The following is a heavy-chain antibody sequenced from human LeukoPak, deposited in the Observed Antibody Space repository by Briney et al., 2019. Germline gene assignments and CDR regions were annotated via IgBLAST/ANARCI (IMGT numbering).Heavy chain of an antibody. CDR3: ARDRVVLWFGELEEDV. J-gene: IGHJ6*04. D-gene: IGHD3-10*01. CDR2: ISSSSRTI. Sequence: GGSLRLSCAASGFTFSRYSMNWVRQAPGKGLEWVSYISSSSRTIHYADSVKGRFTISRDNAKNSLYLQMNSLRAEDTAVYYCARDRVVLWFGELEEDVWGKGTTVTVSS. V-gene: IGHV3-48*01. CDR1: GFTFSRYS.